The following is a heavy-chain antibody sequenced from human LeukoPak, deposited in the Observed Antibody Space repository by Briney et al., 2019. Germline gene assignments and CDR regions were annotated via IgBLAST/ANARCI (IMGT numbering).Heavy chain of an antibody. CDR1: GFIFSHYG. V-gene: IGHV3-33*01. J-gene: IGHJ4*01. D-gene: IGHD4-11*01. Sequence: GGSLRLSCAASGFIFSHYGMHWVRQAPCKGLEWVAVIWSDGSNRFYAGSVKGRFTISRDNSQNTVFLQMNSLRVEDTAMYYCARDAQRGFDYSNSLEYWGHGTLVTVSS. CDR2: IWSDGSNR. CDR3: ARDAQRGFDYSNSLEY.